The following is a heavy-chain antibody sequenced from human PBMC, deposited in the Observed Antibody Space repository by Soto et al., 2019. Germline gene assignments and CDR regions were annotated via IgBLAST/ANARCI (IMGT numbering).Heavy chain of an antibody. CDR2: IYYSGST. J-gene: IGHJ5*02. V-gene: IGHV4-59*01. CDR1: GGSISSYY. CDR3: ARVNLRAAPMVRGVITVANWFDP. D-gene: IGHD3-10*01. Sequence: SETLSPTCTVSGGSISSYYWSWIRQPPGKGLEWIGYIYYSGSTNYNPSLKSRVTISVDTSKNQFSLKLSSVTAADTAVYYCARVNLRAAPMVRGVITVANWFDPWGQGTLVTVSS.